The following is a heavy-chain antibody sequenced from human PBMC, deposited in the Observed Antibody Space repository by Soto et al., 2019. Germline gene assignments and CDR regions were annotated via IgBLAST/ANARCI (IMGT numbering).Heavy chain of an antibody. D-gene: IGHD3-3*01. CDR2: IIPIFGTA. CDR3: ARATYYDFWSGSGWFDP. Sequence: QVQLVQSGAEVKKPGSSVKVSCKASGGTFSSYAISWVRQAPGQGLEWMGGIIPIFGTANYAQKFQGRVTITADEFTSTAYMELSSLRSEDTAVYYCARATYYDFWSGSGWFDPWGQGTLVTVSS. J-gene: IGHJ5*02. CDR1: GGTFSSYA. V-gene: IGHV1-69*01.